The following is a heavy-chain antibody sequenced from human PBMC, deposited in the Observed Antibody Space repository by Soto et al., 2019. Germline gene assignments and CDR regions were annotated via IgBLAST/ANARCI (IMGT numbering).Heavy chain of an antibody. D-gene: IGHD3-22*01. CDR3: LGGYYYYYYGMDV. Sequence: SETLSLTCTVSGGSISSGGYYWSWIRQHPGKGLEWIGYIYYSGSTYYNPSTSTAYMELSSLRSEDTAVYYCAADYYYDSSGYSLGGYYYYYYGMDVWGQGTTVTVSS. CDR1: GGSISSGGYY. V-gene: IGHV4-31*01. CDR2: IYYSGST. J-gene: IGHJ6*02.